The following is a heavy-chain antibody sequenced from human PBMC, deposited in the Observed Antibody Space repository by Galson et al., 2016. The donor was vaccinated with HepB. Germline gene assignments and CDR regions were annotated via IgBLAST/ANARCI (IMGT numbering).Heavy chain of an antibody. J-gene: IGHJ6*02. CDR2: ITNGGRDM. D-gene: IGHD2/OR15-2a*01. CDR1: GFTLSSYN. Sequence: SLRLSCAASGFTLSSYNMHWVRQSPGKGLEWVPSITNGGRDMYYADSVKGRFTLSRDDDKNSIDLQMNSPRAEDTALYYCVRESFCTTFICYKFYSYGIDVWGQGTTVTVSS. V-gene: IGHV3-21*04. CDR3: VRESFCTTFICYKFYSYGIDV.